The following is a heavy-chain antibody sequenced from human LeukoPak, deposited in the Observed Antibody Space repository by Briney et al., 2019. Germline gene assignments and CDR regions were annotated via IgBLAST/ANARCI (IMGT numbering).Heavy chain of an antibody. Sequence: PSETLSLTSIVSGGSIGTYYWSWIRQSPGKGLEWIGYIYVTGSTRYNPYLQSRVTISVDTSRNQFFLKLSSVTAADTAVYYCATTALWFGDLNWFDPWGQGTLVTVSS. V-gene: IGHV4-4*09. J-gene: IGHJ5*02. CDR2: IYVTGST. CDR3: ATTALWFGDLNWFDP. D-gene: IGHD3-10*01. CDR1: GGSIGTYY.